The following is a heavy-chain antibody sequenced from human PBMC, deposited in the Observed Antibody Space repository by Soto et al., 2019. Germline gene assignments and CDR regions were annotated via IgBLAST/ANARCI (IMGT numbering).Heavy chain of an antibody. D-gene: IGHD3-10*01. V-gene: IGHV3-23*01. J-gene: IGHJ4*02. Sequence: GGSLRLSCAASEFIFSNYAMTWFRQAPGKGLEWVSLISGSGDKTDYGDSVKGRFTISRDNSKNTMYLQMNSLRAEDTAVYYRAKPWKTGSYYQDLFDYWGQGTMVTVSS. CDR3: AKPWKTGSYYQDLFDY. CDR2: ISGSGDKT. CDR1: EFIFSNYA.